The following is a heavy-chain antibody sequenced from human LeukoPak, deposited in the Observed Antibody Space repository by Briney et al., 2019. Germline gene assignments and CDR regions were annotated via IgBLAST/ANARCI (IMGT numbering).Heavy chain of an antibody. D-gene: IGHD1-26*01. J-gene: IGHJ4*02. Sequence: SETLSLTCTVSGGSVSSYYWTWIRQPAGKGLEWIGRIYSSGSTNYNPSLKSRVTMSVDTSKNQFSLNLTSVTAADTAVYYCAREGSGTYRGLDYWGPGTLVTVS. CDR1: GGSVSSYY. V-gene: IGHV4-4*07. CDR2: IYSSGST. CDR3: AREGSGTYRGLDY.